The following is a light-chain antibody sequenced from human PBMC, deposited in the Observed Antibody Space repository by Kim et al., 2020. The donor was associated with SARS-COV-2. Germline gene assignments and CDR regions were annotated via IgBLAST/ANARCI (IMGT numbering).Light chain of an antibody. V-gene: IGLV6-57*03. J-gene: IGLJ2*01. CDR3: QSYDISNVI. CDR2: EDK. Sequence: VTMSCPRSSGNIADNYVKWYRQRPDHAPTIVIYEDKERPCGVPDRFAGSSDTSASTASLTISGLKTEDEADYYCQSYDISNVIFGGGTQLTVL. CDR1: SGNIADNY.